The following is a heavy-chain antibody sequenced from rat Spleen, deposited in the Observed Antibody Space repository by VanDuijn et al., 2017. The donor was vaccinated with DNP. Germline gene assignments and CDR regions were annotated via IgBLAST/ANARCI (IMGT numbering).Heavy chain of an antibody. CDR3: ARWNSGHFDY. Sequence: EVQLVESGGGLVQPGRSMKLSCAASGFTFSHYYMAWVRQAPTKGLEWVASISTGGGNTYYRDSVKGRFTISRDKAKNTLYLQMSSLRSEDMATYYCARWNSGHFDYWGQGVMVTVSS. CDR2: ISTGGGNT. J-gene: IGHJ2*01. V-gene: IGHV5-25*01. D-gene: IGHD4-3*01. CDR1: GFTFSHYY.